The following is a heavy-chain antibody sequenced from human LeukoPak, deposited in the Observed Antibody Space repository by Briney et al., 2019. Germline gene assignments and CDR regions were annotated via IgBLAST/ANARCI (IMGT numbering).Heavy chain of an antibody. V-gene: IGHV3-7*03. D-gene: IGHD5-24*01. CDR1: GLTFSASW. J-gene: IGHJ4*02. CDR3: AKEGRSLQTY. CDR2: IKEDGTET. Sequence: GGSLRLSCAASGLTFSASWMSWVRQAPGKGLEWVANIKEDGTETYYVDSVKGRFTISRDNAKNSLYLQMNSLRVEDTAVYYCAKEGRSLQTYWGQGTLVTVSS.